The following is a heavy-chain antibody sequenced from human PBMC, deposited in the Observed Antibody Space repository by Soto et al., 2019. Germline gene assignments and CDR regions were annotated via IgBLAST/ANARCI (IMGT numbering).Heavy chain of an antibody. V-gene: IGHV1-2*02. CDR2: IYPNTETT. CDR3: VSLQTSGWPGVH. D-gene: IGHD6-25*01. Sequence: ASVKVSCKASGYSFSGYYIQWARQAPGQGPEWLGWIYPNTETTDSSKKFQGRVTMTSDMSTRTVYMELRDLRSDDTAVYYCVSLQTSGWPGVHWGQGTLVTAPQ. J-gene: IGHJ4*02. CDR1: GYSFSGYY.